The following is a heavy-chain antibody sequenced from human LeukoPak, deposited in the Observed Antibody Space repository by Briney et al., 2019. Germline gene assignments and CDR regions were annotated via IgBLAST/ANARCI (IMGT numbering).Heavy chain of an antibody. V-gene: IGHV4-39*07. CDR3: ARGSSRIAARPTFVDY. Sequence: SETLSLTCIVSGGSTSSSGYYWGWIRQSPGKGMEWIASLFYSGSTHYNPSLKSRVTISVDTSKNQFSLKLSSVTAADTAVYYCARGSSRIAARPTFVDYWGQGTLVTVSS. CDR2: LFYSGST. CDR1: GGSTSSSGYY. D-gene: IGHD6-6*01. J-gene: IGHJ4*02.